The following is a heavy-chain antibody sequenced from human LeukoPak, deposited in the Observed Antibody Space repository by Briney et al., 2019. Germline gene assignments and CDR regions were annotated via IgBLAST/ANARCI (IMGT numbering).Heavy chain of an antibody. CDR3: ARDCKIAVAGCDHYYYGMDV. Sequence: ASVKVSCKASGYTFTSYAMNWVRQAPGQGLEWMGWINTNTGNPTYAQGFTGRFVFSLDTSVSTAYLQISSLKAEDTAVYYCARDCKIAVAGCDHYYYGMDVWGQGTTVTVSS. CDR1: GYTFTSYA. V-gene: IGHV7-4-1*02. J-gene: IGHJ6*02. CDR2: INTNTGNP. D-gene: IGHD6-19*01.